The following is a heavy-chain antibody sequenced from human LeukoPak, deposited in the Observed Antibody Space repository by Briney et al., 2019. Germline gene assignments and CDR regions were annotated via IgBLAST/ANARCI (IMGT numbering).Heavy chain of an antibody. Sequence: GASVKVSCKASGGTFSSYAISWVRQAPGQGLEWMGGIIPIFGTANYAQKFQGRVTITADESTSTAYMELSSPRSEDTAVYYCARTLYSNAFDIWGQGTMVTVSS. V-gene: IGHV1-69*13. CDR3: ARTLYSNAFDI. CDR1: GGTFSSYA. D-gene: IGHD2-15*01. J-gene: IGHJ3*02. CDR2: IIPIFGTA.